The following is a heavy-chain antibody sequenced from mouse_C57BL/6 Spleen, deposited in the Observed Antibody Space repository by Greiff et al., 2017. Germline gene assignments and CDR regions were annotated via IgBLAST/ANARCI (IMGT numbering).Heavy chain of an antibody. Sequence: QVQLQQSGPELVKPGASVKISCKASGYAFSSSGMNWVKQRPGKGLEWIGRIYPGDGDTNYNGKFKGKATLTADKSSSTAYMQLSSLTSDDSAVYFCARSSITTIVARSMDYWGQGTSVTVSS. V-gene: IGHV1-82*01. D-gene: IGHD1-1*01. CDR2: IYPGDGDT. CDR1: GYAFSSSG. CDR3: ARSSITTIVARSMDY. J-gene: IGHJ4*01.